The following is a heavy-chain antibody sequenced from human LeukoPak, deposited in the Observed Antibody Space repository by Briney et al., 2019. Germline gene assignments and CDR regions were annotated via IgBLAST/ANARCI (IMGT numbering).Heavy chain of an antibody. Sequence: ASVNVSCKASGYTFTSYYMHWVRQAPGQGLEWMGIINPSGGSTSYAQKFQGRVTMTRDTFTSTVYMELSSLRSEDTAVYYCTRTSGYQPYNNWFGPWGQGTLVTVSS. CDR3: TRTSGYQPYNNWFGP. J-gene: IGHJ5*02. CDR1: GYTFTSYY. V-gene: IGHV1-46*01. D-gene: IGHD5-12*01. CDR2: INPSGGST.